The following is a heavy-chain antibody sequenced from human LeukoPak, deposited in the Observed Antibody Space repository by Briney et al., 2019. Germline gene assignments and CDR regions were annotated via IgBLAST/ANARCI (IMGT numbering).Heavy chain of an antibody. CDR1: GGSISSIYYY. Sequence: SETLSLTCTVSGGSISSIYYYWGWIRQSPGKPLEWIGSALNDGSTWYNPSLKSRATISLDTSKNQFSLKLSSVTAADTAVYYCARGTPIFGVVYGLDYWGQGTLVTVSS. CDR3: ARGTPIFGVVYGLDY. V-gene: IGHV4-39*01. D-gene: IGHD3-3*01. CDR2: ALNDGST. J-gene: IGHJ4*02.